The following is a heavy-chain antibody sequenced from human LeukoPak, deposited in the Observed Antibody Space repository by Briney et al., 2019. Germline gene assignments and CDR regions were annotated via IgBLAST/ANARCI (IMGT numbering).Heavy chain of an antibody. CDR1: QFTFSSFN. J-gene: IGHJ5*02. CDR2: IDSSSSSI. CDR3: ARDGYNWDGYGWFDP. V-gene: IGHV3-48*01. D-gene: IGHD1-1*01. Sequence: HAGGSLKLSCADSQFTFSSFNMNWVRQPPGKGREWISYIDSSSSSIFYADSVKGRFTISRDNARNSLYLQMDSLRAEDTAVYYCARDGYNWDGYGWFDPWGQGSLVTVSS.